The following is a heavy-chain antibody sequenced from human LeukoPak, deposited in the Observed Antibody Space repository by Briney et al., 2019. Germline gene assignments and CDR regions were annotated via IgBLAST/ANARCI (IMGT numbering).Heavy chain of an antibody. CDR1: GYTFTGYY. CDR2: INPNSGGT. D-gene: IGHD3-10*01. Sequence: ASVKVSCKASGYTFTGYYMHWVRQAPGQGLEWMGWINPNSGGTNYAQKFQGRVTMTRDTSISTAYMELSRLRSDDTAVYYCARDQYYYGPGSQVSFDIWGQGTMVTVSS. J-gene: IGHJ3*02. CDR3: ARDQYYYGPGSQVSFDI. V-gene: IGHV1-2*02.